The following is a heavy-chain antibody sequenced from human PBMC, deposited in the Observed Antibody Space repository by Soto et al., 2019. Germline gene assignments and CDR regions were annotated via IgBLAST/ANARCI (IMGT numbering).Heavy chain of an antibody. V-gene: IGHV4-31*03. Sequence: PSDTLSLTCTVSGGSISIGGYYWSWIRHHPGKGLEWIGYIYYSGSTYYNPSLKSRVTISVDTSKNQFSLKLSSVTAADTAVYYCRVGLYAKMYYFDYWGQGTLVTVSS. D-gene: IGHD2-8*01. CDR3: RVGLYAKMYYFDY. J-gene: IGHJ4*02. CDR1: GGSISIGGYY. CDR2: IYYSGST.